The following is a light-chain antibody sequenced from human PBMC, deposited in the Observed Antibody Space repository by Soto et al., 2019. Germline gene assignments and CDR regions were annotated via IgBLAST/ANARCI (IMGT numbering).Light chain of an antibody. V-gene: IGLV2-11*01. CDR2: DVS. CDR3: CSYAGSYTFDVV. Sequence: QSALTQPCSVSGSPGQSVTISCTGTSSDVGGYNYVSWYQQHPGKAPKLMIYDVSKRPSGVPDRFSGSKSGNTASLTISGLQAEDEADYYCCSYAGSYTFDVVFGGGTKLTVL. J-gene: IGLJ2*01. CDR1: SSDVGGYNY.